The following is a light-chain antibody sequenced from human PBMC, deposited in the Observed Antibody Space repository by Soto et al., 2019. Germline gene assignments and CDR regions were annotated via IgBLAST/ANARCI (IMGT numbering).Light chain of an antibody. J-gene: IGKJ1*01. V-gene: IGKV1-5*03. CDR3: QQYNDCPWT. CDR1: QSIGIW. CDR2: KAS. Sequence: IQMTQSPSTLSASVGDRVAITCRASQSIGIWLAWYQKKPGKAPRFLIYKASTLHTGVPSRFSGSGSGTEFTLTISSLQPDDFAPYYCQQYNDCPWTFGQGTKVEIK.